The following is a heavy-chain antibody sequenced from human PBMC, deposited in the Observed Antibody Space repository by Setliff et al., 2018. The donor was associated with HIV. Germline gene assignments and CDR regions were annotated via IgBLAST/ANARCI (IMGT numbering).Heavy chain of an antibody. D-gene: IGHD4-17*01. J-gene: IGHJ6*02. Sequence: SETLSLTCTVSGYSVNSDYLWCWIRQPPGKGLEWIGSVYHSGSTYYNPSLKGRVTISVDTSKNQFSLKLSSVTAADAAVYYCAKDFQWSTVNTPLNYQYGMDVWGQGTTVTVSS. CDR1: GYSVNSDYL. CDR3: AKDFQWSTVNTPLNYQYGMDV. CDR2: VYHSGST. V-gene: IGHV4-38-2*02.